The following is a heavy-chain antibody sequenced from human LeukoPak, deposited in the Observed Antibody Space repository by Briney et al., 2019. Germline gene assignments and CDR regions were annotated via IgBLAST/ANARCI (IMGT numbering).Heavy chain of an antibody. CDR3: AREEYSGYDSHFQH. CDR1: GFTVSSNY. J-gene: IGHJ1*01. Sequence: GGSLRLSCAASGFTVSSNYMSWVCRAPGKGLEWVSVIYSGGSTYYADSVKGRFTISRDNSKNTLYLQMNSLRAEDTAVYYCAREEYSGYDSHFQHWGQGTLVTVSS. D-gene: IGHD5-12*01. CDR2: IYSGGST. V-gene: IGHV3-53*01.